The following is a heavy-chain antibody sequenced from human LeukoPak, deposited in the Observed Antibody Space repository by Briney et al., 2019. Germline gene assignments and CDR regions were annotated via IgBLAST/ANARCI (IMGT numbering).Heavy chain of an antibody. CDR1: GGSISSSSYY. CDR3: ARDSTGYSSP. CDR2: IYYSGST. J-gene: IGHJ5*02. Sequence: PSETLSLTCTVSGGSISSSSYYWGWIRQPPGKGLEWIGSIYYSGSTYYNPSLKSRVTISVDTSKNQFSLKLSSVTAADTAVYYCARDSTGYSSPWGQGTLVTVSS. V-gene: IGHV4-39*07. D-gene: IGHD6-13*01.